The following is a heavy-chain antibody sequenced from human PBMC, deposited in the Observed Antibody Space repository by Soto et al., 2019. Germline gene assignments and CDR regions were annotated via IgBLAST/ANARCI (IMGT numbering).Heavy chain of an antibody. J-gene: IGHJ5*02. CDR3: ARDIFPEVRGGAVSNWFDP. V-gene: IGHV4-31*03. D-gene: IGHD3-10*01. CDR2: IYYSGST. CDR1: GGSISSGGYY. Sequence: PSATLSLTCTVSGGSISSGGYYWSWIRQHPGKGLEWIGYIYYSGSTYYNPSLKSRVTISVDTSKNQFSLKLSSVTAADTAVYYCARDIFPEVRGGAVSNWFDPWGQGTLVTVSS.